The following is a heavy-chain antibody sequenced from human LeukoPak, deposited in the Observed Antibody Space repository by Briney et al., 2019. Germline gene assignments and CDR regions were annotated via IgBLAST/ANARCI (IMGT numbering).Heavy chain of an antibody. V-gene: IGHV3-7*01. Sequence: GGSLRLSCAASGFTFSSYWMTWVREAPGKGLEWVADIKENGGEKYYVDSVKGRFTISRDNAKNSLYLQMNSLRDEDTAVFYCARGSGGYYNYMDVWGKGTTVTVSS. D-gene: IGHD3-10*01. J-gene: IGHJ6*03. CDR2: IKENGGEK. CDR3: ARGSGGYYNYMDV. CDR1: GFTFSSYW.